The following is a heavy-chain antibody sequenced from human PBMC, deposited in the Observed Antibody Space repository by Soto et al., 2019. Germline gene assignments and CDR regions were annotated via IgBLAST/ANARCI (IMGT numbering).Heavy chain of an antibody. D-gene: IGHD3-22*01. V-gene: IGHV3-30*18. Sequence: GGSLRLSCAASGFTFSSYAMHWVRQAPGKGLEWVALISFGGNNIYFSDSLKGRFTISRDDSKNTMYLQMSSLRAEDTAVYYCAKNTHYADTSGYYPFDYWGQGTLVTVSS. J-gene: IGHJ4*02. CDR1: GFTFSSYA. CDR3: AKNTHYADTSGYYPFDY. CDR2: ISFGGNNI.